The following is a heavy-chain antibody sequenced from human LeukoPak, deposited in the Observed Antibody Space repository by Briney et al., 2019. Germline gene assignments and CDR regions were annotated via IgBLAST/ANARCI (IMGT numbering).Heavy chain of an antibody. Sequence: PGGSLRLSCAASGFTFSDYYMNWIRQAPGKGLEWVSHISSSGITIYYADYVKGRFTISRDNAKNSLYLQMNSLRAEDTAVYYCARGGGGGWDIDIWGQGTMVTVSS. CDR2: ISSSGITI. V-gene: IGHV3-11*01. D-gene: IGHD6-19*01. CDR3: ARGGGGGWDIDI. CDR1: GFTFSDYY. J-gene: IGHJ3*02.